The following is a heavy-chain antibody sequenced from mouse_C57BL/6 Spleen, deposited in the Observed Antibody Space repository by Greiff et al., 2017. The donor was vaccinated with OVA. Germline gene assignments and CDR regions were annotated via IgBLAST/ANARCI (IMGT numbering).Heavy chain of an antibody. CDR3: TRGLGLGGDYFDY. CDR2: IDPETGGT. J-gene: IGHJ2*01. CDR1: GYTFTDYE. Sequence: QVQLQQSGAELVRPGASVTLSCKASGYTFTDYEMHWVKQTPVHGLEWIGAIDPETGGTAYNQKFKGKAILTADKSSSTAYMELRSLTSEDSAVYYGTRGLGLGGDYFDYGGKGTTLTVSS. D-gene: IGHD4-1*01. V-gene: IGHV1-15*01.